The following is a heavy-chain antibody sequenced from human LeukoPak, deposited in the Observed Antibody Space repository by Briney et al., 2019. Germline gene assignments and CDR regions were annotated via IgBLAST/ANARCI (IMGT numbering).Heavy chain of an antibody. D-gene: IGHD4-17*01. CDR2: IYTSGST. CDR3: ARVGTTGGDYFLDY. CDR1: GGSISSGSYY. Sequence: TLSLTCTVSGGSISSGSYYWSWIRQPAGKGLEWIGRIYTSGSTNYNPSLKSRVTISVDTSKNQFSLKLSSVTAADTAVYYCARVGTTGGDYFLDYWGQGTLVTVSS. V-gene: IGHV4-61*02. J-gene: IGHJ4*02.